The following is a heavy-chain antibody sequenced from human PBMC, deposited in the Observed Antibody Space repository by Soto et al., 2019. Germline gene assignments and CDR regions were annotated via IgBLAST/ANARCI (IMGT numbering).Heavy chain of an antibody. V-gene: IGHV3-23*01. CDR1: GFTFSSYA. D-gene: IGHD3-3*01. CDR2: ISGSGDST. Sequence: HPGGVLRLSCAASGFTFSSYAMSWVRQAPGKGLEWVSAISGSGDSTYYLDSVRGRLTVSRDNSKNTLILQMSSLRAEDTAIYYCATDLRFLEWPARGVFDIWGQGTTVTVSS. CDR3: ATDLRFLEWPARGVFDI. J-gene: IGHJ3*02.